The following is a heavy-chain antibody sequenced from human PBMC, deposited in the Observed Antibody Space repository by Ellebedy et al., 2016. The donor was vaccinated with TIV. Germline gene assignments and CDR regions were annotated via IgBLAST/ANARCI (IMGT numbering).Heavy chain of an antibody. V-gene: IGHV1-24*01. CDR2: FDPEDGET. J-gene: IGHJ4*02. CDR1: GYTVSDLS. D-gene: IGHD2-15*01. Sequence: ASVKVSXXVSGYTVSDLSIHWVRQAPGKGLEWVGGFDPEDGETIYAQKFQGRATMTEDTFTDTAYMELTSLRSEDTAVYYCATMHICRGPTCYSKGRDFDYWGQGTLVSVSS. CDR3: ATMHICRGPTCYSKGRDFDY.